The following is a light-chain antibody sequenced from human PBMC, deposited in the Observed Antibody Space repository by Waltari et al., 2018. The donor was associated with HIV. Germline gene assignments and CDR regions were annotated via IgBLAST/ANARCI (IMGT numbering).Light chain of an antibody. CDR3: QQYGSSPAYT. Sequence: EIVLTQSPGTLSLSPGERATLSCRARQSVSSSYLAWYQQKPGQAPRPLIYGASSRATGIPDRCSGSGSETDFTLTISRLEPDYFAVYYCQQYGSSPAYTFGQGTKLEIK. V-gene: IGKV3-20*01. J-gene: IGKJ2*01. CDR1: QSVSSSY. CDR2: GAS.